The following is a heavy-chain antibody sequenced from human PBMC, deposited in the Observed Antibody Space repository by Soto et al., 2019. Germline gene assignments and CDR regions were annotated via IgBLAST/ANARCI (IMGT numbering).Heavy chain of an antibody. Sequence: ASVKVSCKASGYTFTSYGISWVRLAPGQGLEWMGWISAYNGNTNYAQKLQGRVTMTTDTSTSTAYMELRSLRSDDTAVYYCAREPSGYDSSGYIDYWGQGTLVTVSS. CDR2: ISAYNGNT. CDR3: AREPSGYDSSGYIDY. D-gene: IGHD3-22*01. CDR1: GYTFTSYG. J-gene: IGHJ4*02. V-gene: IGHV1-18*01.